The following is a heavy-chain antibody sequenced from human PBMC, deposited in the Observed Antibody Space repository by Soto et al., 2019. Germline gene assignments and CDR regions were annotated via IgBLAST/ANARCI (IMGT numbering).Heavy chain of an antibody. D-gene: IGHD2-2*01. CDR2: IIPILGIA. Sequence: ASVKVSCKASGGTFSSYTISWVRQAPGQGLEWMGRIIPILGIANYAQKFQGRVTITADKSTSTAYMELSSLRSEDTAVYYCASCPTLSSTSCYGMDVWGQGTTVTVSS. V-gene: IGHV1-69*02. J-gene: IGHJ6*02. CDR3: ASCPTLSSTSCYGMDV. CDR1: GGTFSSYT.